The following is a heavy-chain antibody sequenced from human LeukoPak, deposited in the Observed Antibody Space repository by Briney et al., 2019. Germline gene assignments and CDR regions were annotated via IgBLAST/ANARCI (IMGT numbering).Heavy chain of an antibody. V-gene: IGHV3-21*06. Sequence: GGSLRLSCVASGFTFSSSTMNWVRQAPGKGLEWVSSISSSSSYIYYVDSVKGRFTISRDNAKNMMYLQVNSLRAEDTAVYYCVRDSYYHPDYWGQGTLVTVSS. D-gene: IGHD3-10*01. CDR2: ISSSSSYI. CDR1: GFTFSSST. J-gene: IGHJ4*02. CDR3: VRDSYYHPDY.